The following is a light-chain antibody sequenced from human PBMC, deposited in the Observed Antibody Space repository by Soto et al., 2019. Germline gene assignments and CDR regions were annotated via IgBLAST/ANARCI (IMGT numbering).Light chain of an antibody. CDR3: QQYGSSEMYT. V-gene: IGKV3-20*01. Sequence: EIVLTQSPGTLSLSPGERATLSCRASESVAGNYVAWYQRRPGQAPRLLIYGASSRATGIPDRFSGSGSGTDFTLTISRLEPYDSAVYDCQQYGSSEMYTFGPGTRLEIK. CDR1: ESVAGNY. J-gene: IGKJ2*01. CDR2: GAS.